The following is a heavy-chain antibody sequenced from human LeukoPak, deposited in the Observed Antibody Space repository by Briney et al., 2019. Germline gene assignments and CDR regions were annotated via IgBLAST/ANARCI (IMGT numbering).Heavy chain of an antibody. V-gene: IGHV1-18*01. CDR1: GYTFTSYG. CDR3: AKEYIIAVGGTVAFDY. CDR2: ISAYNGNT. Sequence: ASVKVSCKASGYTFTSYGISWVRQAPGQGLEWMGWISAYNGNTNYAQKLQGRVTMTTDTSTSTAYMELRSLRSDDTAVYYCAKEYIIAVGGTVAFDYWGQGTLVTVSS. D-gene: IGHD6-19*01. J-gene: IGHJ4*02.